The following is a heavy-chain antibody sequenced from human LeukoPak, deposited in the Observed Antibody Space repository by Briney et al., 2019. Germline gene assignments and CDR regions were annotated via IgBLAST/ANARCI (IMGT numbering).Heavy chain of an antibody. Sequence: GGSLRLSCVGSGFIFTHHLMSWVRQAPGKGLDWVANIKEDESAKFYADSVRGRFTISRDNAKNSVYLQMNNLRVEDTAVYYCARAVDGADYWGRGTLVTVSS. V-gene: IGHV3-7*01. CDR3: ARAVDGADY. D-gene: IGHD4-17*01. CDR1: GFIFTHHL. J-gene: IGHJ4*02. CDR2: IKEDESAK.